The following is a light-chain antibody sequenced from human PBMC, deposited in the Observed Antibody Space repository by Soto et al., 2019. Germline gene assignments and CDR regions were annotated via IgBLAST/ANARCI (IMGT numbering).Light chain of an antibody. CDR3: QQYGHSPRT. V-gene: IGKV3D-20*01. Sequence: EIVLTQSPATLSLSPGERATLSCGASQSVSSVSSSYLAWYQQKPGLAPRLLIYDASSRATGIPDRFSGSGSGTDFTLTISRLEPEDFAVYYCQQYGHSPRTFGQGTKVEIK. J-gene: IGKJ1*01. CDR1: QSVSSVSSSY. CDR2: DAS.